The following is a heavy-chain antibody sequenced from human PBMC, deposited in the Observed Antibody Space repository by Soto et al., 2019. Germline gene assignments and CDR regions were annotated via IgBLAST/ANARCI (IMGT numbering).Heavy chain of an antibody. CDR1: GFTFRSYA. CDR3: ARVEYYYDSSGYFPAPPYYYYGMDV. Sequence: PGGSLRLSCAASGFTFRSYAMFWVRQAPGKGLEWVAVISYDGSNKYYADSVKGRFTISRDNFKNTLYLQMNSLRAEDTAVYYCARVEYYYDSSGYFPAPPYYYYGMDVWGQGTTVTV. J-gene: IGHJ6*02. V-gene: IGHV3-30-3*01. CDR2: ISYDGSNK. D-gene: IGHD3-22*01.